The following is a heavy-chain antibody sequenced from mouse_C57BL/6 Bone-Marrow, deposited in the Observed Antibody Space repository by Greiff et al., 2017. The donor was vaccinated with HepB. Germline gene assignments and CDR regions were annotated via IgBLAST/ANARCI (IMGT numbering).Heavy chain of an antibody. CDR3: ASYGYDDAWFAY. V-gene: IGHV5-2*01. CDR2: INSDGGST. D-gene: IGHD2-2*01. CDR1: EYEFPSHD. Sequence: EVNLVESGGGLVQPGESLKLSCESNEYEFPSHDMSWVRKTPEKRLELVAAINSDGGSTYYPDTMERRFIISRDNTKKTLYLQMSSLRSEDTALYYCASYGYDDAWFAYWGQGTLVTVSA. J-gene: IGHJ3*01.